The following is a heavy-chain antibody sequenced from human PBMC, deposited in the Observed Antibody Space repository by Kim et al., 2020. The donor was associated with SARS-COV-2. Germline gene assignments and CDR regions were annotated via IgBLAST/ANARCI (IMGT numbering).Heavy chain of an antibody. CDR1: GFTFINYG. V-gene: IGHV3-33*08. D-gene: IGHD3-16*01. CDR2: IWYDGSNK. CDR3: ARDYQGGVLDY. Sequence: GGSLRLSCAASGFTFINYGIHWVRQAPGKGLEWVALIWYDGSNKYYADSVKGRFTISRDNSKNTLYLQMNSLRAEDTAVYYCARDYQGGVLDYWGQGTLVTVSS. J-gene: IGHJ4*02.